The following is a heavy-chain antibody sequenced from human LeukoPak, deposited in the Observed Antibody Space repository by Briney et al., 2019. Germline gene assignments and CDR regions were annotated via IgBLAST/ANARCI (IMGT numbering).Heavy chain of an antibody. CDR3: AGSLPPRNTGGADF. Sequence: GGSLRLSCTVSGLTFGDYAMNWVRQTPGKGLEWVGFIRSKGYGETTEYAASVKGRFSISRDDSKSIAYLQMNNLKTEDTGLYYCAGSLPPRNTGGADFWGQGTLVTVSS. D-gene: IGHD4-23*01. CDR1: GLTFGDYA. J-gene: IGHJ4*02. V-gene: IGHV3-49*04. CDR2: IRSKGYGETT.